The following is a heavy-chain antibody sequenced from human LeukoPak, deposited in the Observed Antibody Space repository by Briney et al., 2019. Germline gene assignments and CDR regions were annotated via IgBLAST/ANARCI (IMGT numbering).Heavy chain of an antibody. CDR3: ARVLPGCSSTSCYTATAPYNWFDP. CDR1: GGTFSSYA. Sequence: AASVKVSCKASGGTFSSYAISWVRQAPGQGLEWMGGIIPIFGTANYAQKFQGRVTITTDESTSTAYMELSSLRSEDTAVYYCARVLPGCSSTSCYTATAPYNWFDPWGQGTLATVSS. D-gene: IGHD2-2*02. CDR2: IIPIFGTA. J-gene: IGHJ5*02. V-gene: IGHV1-69*05.